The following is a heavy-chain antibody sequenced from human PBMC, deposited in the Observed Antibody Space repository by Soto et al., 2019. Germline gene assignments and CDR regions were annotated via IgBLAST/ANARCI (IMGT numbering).Heavy chain of an antibody. Sequence: QVQLVESGGGLVKPGGSLRLSCAASGFTFSDYYMTWIRQAPGKGLEWISYISNAGGATSYADSVKGRFTISRDNAKNSLFLQMNNPRAEDTAVYYCARRGSTVTFTYWGQGTLVTVSS. CDR1: GFTFSDYY. CDR3: ARRGSTVTFTY. CDR2: ISNAGGAT. V-gene: IGHV3-11*01. D-gene: IGHD4-17*01. J-gene: IGHJ4*02.